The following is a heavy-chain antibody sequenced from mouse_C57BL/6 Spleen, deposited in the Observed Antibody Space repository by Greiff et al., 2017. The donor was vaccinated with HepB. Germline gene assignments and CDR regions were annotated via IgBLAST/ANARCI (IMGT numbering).Heavy chain of an antibody. CDR1: GYSFTTYP. CDR3: AWRVYCGSNYWYFAV. CDR2: FHTYNDDN. V-gene: IGHV1-47*01. J-gene: IGHJ1*03. D-gene: IGHD1-1*01. Sequence: QVQLQQSGAELVKPGASVKMSCKASGYSFTTYPIEWIKQNHGKSLEWIGNFHTYNDDNKYNEQFKCKATLTVDKSSSTVYLELSRLTSDDSAVYYCAWRVYCGSNYWYFAVWGTGTPVTVSS.